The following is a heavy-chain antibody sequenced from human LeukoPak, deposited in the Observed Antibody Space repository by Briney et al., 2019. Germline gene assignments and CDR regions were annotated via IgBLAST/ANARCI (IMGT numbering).Heavy chain of an antibody. D-gene: IGHD5-24*01. V-gene: IGHV3-43*02. Sequence: GGSLRLSCAASGFTFDDDAMHWVRQAPGKGLEWVSLISGDGGSTYYADSVKGRFTISRDNSKNSLYLQMNSLRTEDTALYYCAKDTGYNYGFGMDVWGQGTTVTVSS. CDR1: GFTFDDDA. CDR2: ISGDGGST. J-gene: IGHJ6*02. CDR3: AKDTGYNYGFGMDV.